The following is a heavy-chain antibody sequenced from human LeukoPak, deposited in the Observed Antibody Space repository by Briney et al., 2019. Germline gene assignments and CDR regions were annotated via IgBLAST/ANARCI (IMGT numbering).Heavy chain of an antibody. J-gene: IGHJ3*02. D-gene: IGHD2-15*01. Sequence: GGSLRLSCAASGFTFSSYWMSWVRQAPGKGLEWVANIKQDGSEKYYVDSVKGRFTISRDNAKNSLYLQMNSLRAEDTAVYYCARDLRYCSGGGCKDAFDIWGQGTMVTVSS. V-gene: IGHV3-7*01. CDR3: ARDLRYCSGGGCKDAFDI. CDR1: GFTFSSYW. CDR2: IKQDGSEK.